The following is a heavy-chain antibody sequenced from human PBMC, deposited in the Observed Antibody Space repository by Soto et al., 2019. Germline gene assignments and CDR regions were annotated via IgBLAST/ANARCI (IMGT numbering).Heavy chain of an antibody. CDR1: GFSFSSYG. V-gene: IGHV3-33*01. CDR2: IWYDGSNK. J-gene: IGHJ4*02. D-gene: IGHD2-2*01. CDR3: ARGLDCSSSSCLHRPFDY. Sequence: QVQLVESGGGVVQPGRSLRLSCAASGFSFSSYGLHWVRQAPGEGLEWVAVIWYDGSNKYYADSVKGRFTISRDNSKSKLYLEMNRLRAEDTAVYYCARGLDCSSSSCLHRPFDYWGQGTLVTVSS.